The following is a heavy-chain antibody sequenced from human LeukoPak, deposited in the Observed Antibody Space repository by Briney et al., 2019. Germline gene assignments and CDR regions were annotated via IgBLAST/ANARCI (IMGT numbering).Heavy chain of an antibody. CDR1: GFTVRSTY. Sequence: GGSLILSCAASGFTVRSTYMSWVRQAPGKGLEWVSIIYAGGSAYYADSVKGRFTISRDNSKNTLYLQMNSLRVEDTAVYYCATGRWLRLFDYWGQGTLVTVSS. J-gene: IGHJ4*02. V-gene: IGHV3-66*01. D-gene: IGHD5-24*01. CDR3: ATGRWLRLFDY. CDR2: IYAGGSA.